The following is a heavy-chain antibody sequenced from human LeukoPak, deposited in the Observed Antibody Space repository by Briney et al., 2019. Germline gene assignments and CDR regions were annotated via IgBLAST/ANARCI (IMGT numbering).Heavy chain of an antibody. CDR2: ISGDGGST. D-gene: IGHD3-22*01. CDR3: HVSGYYLEY. Sequence: PGGSLRLSCAASGFTFDDYAMHWVRQAPGKGLEWVSLISGDGGSTYYADSVKGRFTISRDNSKNSLYLQMNSLRTEDTALYYCHVSGYYLEYWGQGTLVTVSS. CDR1: GFTFDDYA. J-gene: IGHJ4*02. V-gene: IGHV3-43*02.